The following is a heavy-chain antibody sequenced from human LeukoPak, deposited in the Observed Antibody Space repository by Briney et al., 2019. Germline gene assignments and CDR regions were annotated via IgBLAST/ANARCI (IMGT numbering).Heavy chain of an antibody. Sequence: PGGSLRLSCAASGFTFSSYAMSWVRQAPGKGLEWVSAISGSGGSTYYADSVKGRFTISRGNSKNTLYLQMNSLRAEDTAVYYCAKWERGYSYGSYDYWGQGTLVTVSS. D-gene: IGHD5-18*01. CDR3: AKWERGYSYGSYDY. V-gene: IGHV3-23*01. J-gene: IGHJ4*02. CDR2: ISGSGGST. CDR1: GFTFSSYA.